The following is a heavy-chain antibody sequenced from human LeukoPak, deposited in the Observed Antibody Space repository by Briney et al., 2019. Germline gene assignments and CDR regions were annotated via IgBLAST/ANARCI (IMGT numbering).Heavy chain of an antibody. V-gene: IGHV1-2*02. Sequence: GASVKVSCKASGYTFTGYYMHWVRQAPGQGLEWMGWINPNSGGTNYAQKFQGRVTMTRDTPISTAYMELSRLRSDDTAVYYCAREYSSSVWFDYWGQGTLVTVSS. D-gene: IGHD6-6*01. CDR1: GYTFTGYY. J-gene: IGHJ4*02. CDR3: AREYSSSVWFDY. CDR2: INPNSGGT.